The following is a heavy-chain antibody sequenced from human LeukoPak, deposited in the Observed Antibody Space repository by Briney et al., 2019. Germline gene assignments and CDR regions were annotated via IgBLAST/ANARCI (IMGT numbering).Heavy chain of an antibody. CDR1: AGPRSTFT. CDR2: IIPMLGST. V-gene: IGHV1-69*13. J-gene: IGHJ1*01. Sequence: GASVKVSCTTPAGPRSTFTTNWVRQAPGGGLEWMGAIIPMLGSTKYAQEFQDRVTILADESTNTVYMELSVLRSEDTAVYYCAKGAVPSDSSGYFPRNALDLWGQGTLVTVSS. CDR3: AKGAVPSDSSGYFPRNALDL. D-gene: IGHD3-22*01.